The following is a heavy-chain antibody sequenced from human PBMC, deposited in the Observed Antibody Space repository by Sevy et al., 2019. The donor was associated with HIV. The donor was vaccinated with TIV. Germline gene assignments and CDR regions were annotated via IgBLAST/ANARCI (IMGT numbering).Heavy chain of an antibody. Sequence: GGSLRLSCAASGFTFSKYSMSWARQPPGKGLEWVSTLSFGCGEINYADSVKGRFTNSRDNSKSSVYLQMNNLRPEDTAVYYCAREGCTKPHDYWGQGTLVTVSS. D-gene: IGHD2-8*01. CDR1: GFTFSKYS. J-gene: IGHJ4*02. CDR3: AREGCTKPHDY. CDR2: LSFGCGEI. V-gene: IGHV3-23*01.